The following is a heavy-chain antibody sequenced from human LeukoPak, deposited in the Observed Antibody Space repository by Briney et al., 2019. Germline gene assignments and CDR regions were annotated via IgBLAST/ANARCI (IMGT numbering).Heavy chain of an antibody. D-gene: IGHD2-15*01. Sequence: ASVKVSCKASGYTFTGYYMHWVRQAPGQGLEWMGWINPNSGGTNYAQKFQGRVTMTRDTSISTAYMELSRLRSDDTAVYYCARGYCSGGSCYYWMVVWGQGTTVTVSS. V-gene: IGHV1-2*02. CDR2: INPNSGGT. CDR1: GYTFTGYY. CDR3: ARGYCSGGSCYYWMVV. J-gene: IGHJ6*02.